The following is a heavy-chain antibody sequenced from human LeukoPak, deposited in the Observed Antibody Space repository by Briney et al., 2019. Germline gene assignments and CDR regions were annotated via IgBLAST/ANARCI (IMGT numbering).Heavy chain of an antibody. CDR3: ARRDVVVPAAMVTFDP. V-gene: IGHV1-8*01. D-gene: IGHD2-2*01. Sequence: ASVTVSCKASVYTFTSYDINWVRQATGQGLEWMGWMNPNSGNTGYAHKFQGRVTMTRNTSISTAYMELSSLRSEDTAVYYCARRDVVVPAAMVTFDPWGQGTLVTVSS. CDR2: MNPNSGNT. J-gene: IGHJ5*02. CDR1: VYTFTSYD.